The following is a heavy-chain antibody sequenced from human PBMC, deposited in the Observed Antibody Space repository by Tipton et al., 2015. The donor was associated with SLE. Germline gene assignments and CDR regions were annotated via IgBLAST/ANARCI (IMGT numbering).Heavy chain of an antibody. CDR3: ARHSSSWYLDY. Sequence: TLSLTCTVSGGSISGYYWSWIRQPPGKGLEWIGYIYYSGSTNYNPSLKSRVTISVDTSKNQFSLKLSSVTAADTAVYYCARHSSSWYLDYWGQGTLVTVSS. J-gene: IGHJ4*02. V-gene: IGHV4-59*01. D-gene: IGHD6-13*01. CDR1: GGSISGYY. CDR2: IYYSGST.